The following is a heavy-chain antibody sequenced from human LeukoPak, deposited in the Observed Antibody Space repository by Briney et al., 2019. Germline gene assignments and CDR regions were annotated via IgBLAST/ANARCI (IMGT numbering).Heavy chain of an antibody. CDR2: ISGNGDNT. V-gene: IGHV3-23*01. CDR1: GFTFISYS. CDR3: AGQWLRLGPIDY. Sequence: GGSLRLSCSVSGFTFISYSMTWVRQAPGKGLEWLSSISGNGDNTYYADSVKGRFTISRDDSKDTLYLQMNSLRVDDTAVYYCAGQWLRLGPIDYWGQGTLVSVSS. J-gene: IGHJ4*02. D-gene: IGHD5-12*01.